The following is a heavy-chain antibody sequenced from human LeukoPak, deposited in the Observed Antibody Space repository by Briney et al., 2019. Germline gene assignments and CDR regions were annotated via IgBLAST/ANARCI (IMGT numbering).Heavy chain of an antibody. D-gene: IGHD4-17*01. V-gene: IGHV3-66*01. Sequence: PGGSLRLSCAASGFTFSSYSMNWVRQAPGKGLEWVSVIYSGGSTYYADSVKGRFTISRDNSKNTLYLQMNSLRAEDTAVYYCATARWVTTDFDYWGQGTLVTVSS. CDR2: IYSGGST. J-gene: IGHJ4*02. CDR1: GFTFSSYS. CDR3: ATARWVTTDFDY.